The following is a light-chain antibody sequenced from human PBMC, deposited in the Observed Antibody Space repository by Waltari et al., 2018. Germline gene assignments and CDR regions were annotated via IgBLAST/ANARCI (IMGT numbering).Light chain of an antibody. CDR1: NLGDKY. CDR3: QAWDSSNVV. V-gene: IGLV3-1*01. J-gene: IGLJ2*01. Sequence: SYELTQPPSVSVSPGQTASITCSGDNLGDKYACWYQQKPGQSPVLVIYQNNKRPSGIPERFSGSNSGNTATLTISGTQAMDEADYYCQAWDSSNVVFGGGTSLTVL. CDR2: QNN.